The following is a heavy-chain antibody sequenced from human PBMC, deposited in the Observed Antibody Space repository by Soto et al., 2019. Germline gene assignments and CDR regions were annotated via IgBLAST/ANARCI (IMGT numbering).Heavy chain of an antibody. D-gene: IGHD5-18*01. CDR1: GFTFSSYS. CDR2: ISSSSSYI. CDR3: AREGYSYGTGYYYGMDV. Sequence: AGGSLRLSCAASGFTFSSYSMNWVRQAPGKGLEWVSSISSSSSYIYYADSVKGRFTISRDNAKNSLYLQMNSLRAEDTAVYYCAREGYSYGTGYYYGMDVWGQGTTVTVSS. V-gene: IGHV3-21*01. J-gene: IGHJ6*02.